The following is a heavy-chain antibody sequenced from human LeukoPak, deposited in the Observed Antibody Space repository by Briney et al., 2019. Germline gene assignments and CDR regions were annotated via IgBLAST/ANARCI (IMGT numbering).Heavy chain of an antibody. CDR3: ARRIGYCSSTSCYTFDY. V-gene: IGHV5-51*01. CDR1: GYSFTSYW. D-gene: IGHD2-2*02. Sequence: PGESLKISCKGSGYSFTSYWIGWVRQMPGKGLEWMGIIYPGDSDTRYSPSFQGRVTISADKSISTAYLQWSSLKASDTVMYYCARRIGYCSSTSCYTFDYWGQGTLVTVSS. J-gene: IGHJ4*02. CDR2: IYPGDSDT.